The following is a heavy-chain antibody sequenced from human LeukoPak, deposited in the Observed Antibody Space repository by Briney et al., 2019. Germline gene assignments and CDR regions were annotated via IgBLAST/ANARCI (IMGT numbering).Heavy chain of an antibody. CDR1: GYTFTKYV. D-gene: IGHD2-2*01. Sequence: ASVKVSCKASGYTFTKYVVHWVRQAPGQRPEWMGWINAGNGDTKYSQKFQGRVTITADKSTSTAYMELSSLRSEDTAVYYCAREVAKDIVVVPAAADAGTFDPWGQGTLVTVSS. CDR3: AREVAKDIVVVPAAADAGTFDP. CDR2: INAGNGDT. V-gene: IGHV1-3*01. J-gene: IGHJ5*02.